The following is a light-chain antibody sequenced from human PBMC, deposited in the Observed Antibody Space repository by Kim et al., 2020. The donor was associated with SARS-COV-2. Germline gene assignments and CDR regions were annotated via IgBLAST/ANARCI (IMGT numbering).Light chain of an antibody. J-gene: IGKJ4*01. Sequence: DIQMTQSPSSLSASVGDRVTITCQASQDISNYLNWYQQKPGKAPKLLIYDASNLETGVPSRFSGSGSGPDFTFTISSLQPEDIATYSFKQYENPPATFGGGPKLEI. CDR1: QDISNY. CDR3: KQYENPPAT. CDR2: DAS. V-gene: IGKV1-33*01.